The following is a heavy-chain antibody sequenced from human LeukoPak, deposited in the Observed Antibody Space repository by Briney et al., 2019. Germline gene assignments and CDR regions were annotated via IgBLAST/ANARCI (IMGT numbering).Heavy chain of an antibody. J-gene: IGHJ4*02. Sequence: WRSLRLSCAVSGFTFSSYGLSWVRQPQGQGMDLKANIKQEGSEKYYVDSVKGRFTISRDNAKNSLYLQMNSLRAEDTAVYYCARDGDYGDTHFDYWGQGTLVTVSS. D-gene: IGHD4-17*01. CDR3: ARDGDYGDTHFDY. CDR2: IKQEGSEK. CDR1: GFTFSSYG. V-gene: IGHV3-7*04.